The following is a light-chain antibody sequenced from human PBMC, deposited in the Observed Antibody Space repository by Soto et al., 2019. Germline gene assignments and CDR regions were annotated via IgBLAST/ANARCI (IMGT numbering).Light chain of an antibody. Sequence: EIVLTQSPATLSLSPGERATLSCMASQSVSSYLAWYQQKPGQAPRLLIYDASNRATGIPARFSGSGSGTDFSLTISSLEPEDFAVYYCQQRSNWPCTFGQGTRREIK. J-gene: IGKJ5*01. CDR3: QQRSNWPCT. V-gene: IGKV3-11*01. CDR2: DAS. CDR1: QSVSSY.